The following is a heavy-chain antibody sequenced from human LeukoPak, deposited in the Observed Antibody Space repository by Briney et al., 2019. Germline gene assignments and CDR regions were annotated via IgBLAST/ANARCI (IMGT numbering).Heavy chain of an antibody. D-gene: IGHD4-17*01. J-gene: IGHJ6*02. CDR2: ISSTSSLI. CDR1: GFTFSSFN. CDR3: ARDSTIGLYGDYDTPQDDV. Sequence: PGGSLRLSCAASGFTFSSFNMNWVRQAPGKGLEWVSSISSTSSLIWYADSLKGRFTISRDNAKNSLYLQMDSLRAEDTAVYYCARDSTIGLYGDYDTPQDDVWGQGTTVTVSS. V-gene: IGHV3-21*01.